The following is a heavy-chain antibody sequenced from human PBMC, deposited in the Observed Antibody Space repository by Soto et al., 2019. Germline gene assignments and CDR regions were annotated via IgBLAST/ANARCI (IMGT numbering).Heavy chain of an antibody. D-gene: IGHD2-21*02. CDR3: ARDLWGYCGTDCYPLDV. CDR1: GGSISNFSQY. CDR2: IYYSGST. J-gene: IGHJ6*02. Sequence: SETLSLTCTVSGGSISNFSQYYGWIRQPPGKGLEWIGYIYYSGSTFYKPSFKSRVTISVDTSKNQFSLKLNSVTAADTAVYYCARDLWGYCGTDCYPLDVWGQGTTVTVSS. V-gene: IGHV4-39*07.